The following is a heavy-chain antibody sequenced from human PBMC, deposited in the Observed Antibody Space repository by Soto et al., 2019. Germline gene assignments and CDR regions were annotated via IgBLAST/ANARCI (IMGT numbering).Heavy chain of an antibody. CDR1: GYTFTSYA. D-gene: IGHD2-2*01. V-gene: IGHV1-3*01. CDR3: ARVLRPLVPAAMMWEY. Sequence: ASVKVSCKASGYTFTSYAMHWVRQAPGQRLEWMGWINAGNGNTKYSQKFQGRVTITRDTSASTAYMELSSLRSEDTAVYYCARVLRPLVPAAMMWEYWGQRTLVTVSS. J-gene: IGHJ4*02. CDR2: INAGNGNT.